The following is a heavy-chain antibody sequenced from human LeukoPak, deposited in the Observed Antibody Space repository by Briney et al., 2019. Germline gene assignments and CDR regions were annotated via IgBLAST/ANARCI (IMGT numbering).Heavy chain of an antibody. Sequence: GGSLRLSCAASGFTFSSYAMSWVRQAPGKGLEWVSAIGGSGGSTYYADSVKGRFTISRDNSKNKLYLQMNSLRAEDTAVYYCAKGLRYYYGSGSVLFDYWGQGTLVTVSS. J-gene: IGHJ4*02. D-gene: IGHD3-10*01. CDR3: AKGLRYYYGSGSVLFDY. V-gene: IGHV3-23*01. CDR1: GFTFSSYA. CDR2: IGGSGGST.